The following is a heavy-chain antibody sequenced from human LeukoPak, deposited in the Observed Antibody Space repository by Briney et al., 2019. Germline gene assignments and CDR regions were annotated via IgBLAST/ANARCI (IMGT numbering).Heavy chain of an antibody. Sequence: GESLKISCKGSGYSFTSYWIGWVRQMPGKGLEWMGINYPGDSDTRYSPSFQGQVTISADKSISTAYLQWSSLKASDTAMYYCARLLVATPQTSAGFDYWGQGTLVTVSS. D-gene: IGHD5-12*01. V-gene: IGHV5-51*01. J-gene: IGHJ4*02. CDR3: ARLLVATPQTSAGFDY. CDR1: GYSFTSYW. CDR2: NYPGDSDT.